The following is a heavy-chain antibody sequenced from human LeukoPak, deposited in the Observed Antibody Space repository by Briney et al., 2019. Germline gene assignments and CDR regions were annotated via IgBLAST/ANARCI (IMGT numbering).Heavy chain of an antibody. CDR3: ARDYNWNDGWWFDP. CDR1: GFTFSSYE. J-gene: IGHJ5*02. Sequence: GGSLRLSCAASGFTFSSYEMNWVRQAPGKGLEWVSYISSSGSTIYYADSVKGRLTISRDNAKNSLYLQMNSLRAEDTAVYYCARDYNWNDGWWFDPWGQGILVTVSS. D-gene: IGHD1-1*01. CDR2: ISSSGSTI. V-gene: IGHV3-48*03.